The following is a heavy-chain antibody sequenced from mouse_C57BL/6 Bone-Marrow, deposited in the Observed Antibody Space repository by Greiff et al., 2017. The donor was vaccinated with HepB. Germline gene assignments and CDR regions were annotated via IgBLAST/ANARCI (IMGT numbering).Heavy chain of an antibody. V-gene: IGHV1-47*01. J-gene: IGHJ3*01. CDR2: FHPYNDDT. CDR3: ARRGDGYYWTWFAY. D-gene: IGHD2-3*01. CDR1: GYTFTTYP. Sequence: VKLVESGAELVKPGASVKMSCKASGYTFTTYPIEWMKQNHGKSLEWIGNFHPYNDDTKYNEKFKGKATLTVEKSSSTVYLELSRLTSDDSAVYYCARRGDGYYWTWFAYWGQGTLVTVSA.